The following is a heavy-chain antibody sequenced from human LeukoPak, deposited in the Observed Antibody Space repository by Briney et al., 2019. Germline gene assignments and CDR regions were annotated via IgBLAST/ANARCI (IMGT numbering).Heavy chain of an antibody. D-gene: IGHD3-16*01. V-gene: IGHV3-23*01. Sequence: PEKAVEDVSAVSGSGDGTFYADYVKGRFTISRDNSKDTLYLQMNSLRAEDTAAYYCAKNWGRGYYFDCWGQGTLVTVSS. CDR3: AKNWGRGYYFDC. CDR2: VSGSGDGT. J-gene: IGHJ4*02.